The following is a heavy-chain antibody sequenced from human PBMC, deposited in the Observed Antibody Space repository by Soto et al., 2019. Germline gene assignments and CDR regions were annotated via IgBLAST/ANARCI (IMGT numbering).Heavy chain of an antibody. CDR1: GFTFSSYS. CDR3: ARDRRDYSNYRDAFDI. V-gene: IGHV3-21*01. CDR2: ISSSSSYI. D-gene: IGHD4-4*01. J-gene: IGHJ3*02. Sequence: GGSLRLSCAASGFTFSSYSMNWVRQAPGKGLEWVSSISSSSSYIYYADSVKGRFTISRDNAKNSLYLQMNSLRAEDTAVYYCARDRRDYSNYRDAFDIWGQGTMVTVSS.